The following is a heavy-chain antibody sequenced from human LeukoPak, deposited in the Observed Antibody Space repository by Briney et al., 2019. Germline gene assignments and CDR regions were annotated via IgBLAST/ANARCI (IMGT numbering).Heavy chain of an antibody. D-gene: IGHD6-13*01. V-gene: IGHV3-23*01. CDR1: GFTFSSYA. Sequence: GGSLGLSCAASGFTFSSYAMSWVRQAPGKGLEWVSAISGSGGSTYYADSVKGRFTISRDNSKNTLYLQMNSLRAEDTAVYYCAKDSSSWTQPNDYWGQGTLVTVSS. CDR2: ISGSGGST. J-gene: IGHJ4*02. CDR3: AKDSSSWTQPNDY.